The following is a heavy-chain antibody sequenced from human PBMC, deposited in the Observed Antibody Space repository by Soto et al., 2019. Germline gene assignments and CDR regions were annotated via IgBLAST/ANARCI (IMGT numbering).Heavy chain of an antibody. V-gene: IGHV2-5*02. D-gene: IGHD4-17*01. CDR2: IYWDDDK. CDR1: GFSLSTSGVG. Sequence: QITLKESGPTLVKPTQTLTLTCTFSGFSLSTSGVGVGWIRQPPGKALEWLALIYWDDDKRYSQSLNSRLTINKDTSKIQVVLTMTDMDPVDTSPYYCAHSLAASNYVDYEPINSFDYWGQGTLVTVSS. J-gene: IGHJ4*02. CDR3: AHSLAASNYVDYEPINSFDY.